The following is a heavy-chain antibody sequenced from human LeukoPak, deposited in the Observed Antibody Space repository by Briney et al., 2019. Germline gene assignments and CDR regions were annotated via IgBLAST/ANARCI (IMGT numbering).Heavy chain of an antibody. CDR3: ARDPGYCSGGSCYSGAFDI. Sequence: GASVKVSCKASGHTFTGYYMHWVRQAPGQGLEWMGWINPNSGGTNYAQKFQGWVTMTRDTSISTAYMELSRLRSDDTAVYYCARDPGYCSGGSCYSGAFDIWGQGTMVTVSS. J-gene: IGHJ3*02. CDR2: INPNSGGT. D-gene: IGHD2-15*01. V-gene: IGHV1-2*04. CDR1: GHTFTGYY.